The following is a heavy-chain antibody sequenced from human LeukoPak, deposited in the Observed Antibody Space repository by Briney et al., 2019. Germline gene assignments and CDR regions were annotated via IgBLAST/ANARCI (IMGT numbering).Heavy chain of an antibody. CDR1: GFTFSRYG. CDR2: ISSDGTNK. V-gene: IGHV3-30*18. D-gene: IGHD6-19*01. CDR3: AKDPIAVAGNNYYRMDV. J-gene: IGHJ6*02. Sequence: GRSLRLSCAASGFTFSRYGMYWVRQAPGKGLEWVAVISSDGTNKYYADSVKGRFTISRDNSKNTLYLQMNSLRAEDTAVYYCAKDPIAVAGNNYYRMDVWGQGTTVSVSS.